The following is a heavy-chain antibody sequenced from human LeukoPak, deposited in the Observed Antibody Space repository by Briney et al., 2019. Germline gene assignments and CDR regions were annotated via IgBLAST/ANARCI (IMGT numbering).Heavy chain of an antibody. V-gene: IGHV4-34*01. Sequence: SETLSLTCAVYGGSFSGYYWSWIRQPPGKGLEWIGEINHSGSTNYNPSLKSRVTISVDTSKNQFSLKLSSVTAADTAVYYCARDPTFSSGLNWFDPWGQETLVTVSS. CDR2: INHSGST. CDR3: ARDPTFSSGLNWFDP. J-gene: IGHJ5*02. CDR1: GGSFSGYY. D-gene: IGHD6-19*01.